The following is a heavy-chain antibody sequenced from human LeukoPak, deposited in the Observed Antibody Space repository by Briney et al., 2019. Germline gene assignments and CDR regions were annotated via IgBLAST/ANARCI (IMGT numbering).Heavy chain of an antibody. Sequence: ASVKVSCKASGYTFTSYAMHWVRQAPGQRLEWMGWINAGNGNTKYSQEFQGRVTITRDTSASTAYMELSSLRSEDMAVYYCAREGDYYDSSGYYMYYFDYWGQGTLVTVSS. D-gene: IGHD3-22*01. CDR1: GYTFTSYA. CDR3: AREGDYYDSSGYYMYYFDY. CDR2: INAGNGNT. V-gene: IGHV1-3*03. J-gene: IGHJ4*02.